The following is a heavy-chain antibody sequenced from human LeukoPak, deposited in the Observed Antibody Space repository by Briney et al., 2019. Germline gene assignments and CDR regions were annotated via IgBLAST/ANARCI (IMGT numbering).Heavy chain of an antibody. Sequence: ASVKVSCKASGYTFTGYYMYWVRQAPGQGLEWMGWINPNSGGTNYAQKFQGWVTMTRDTSISTAYMELSRLRSDDTAVYYCARGRPVGSGSYYKYWGQGTMVTVSS. CDR1: GYTFTGYY. CDR2: INPNSGGT. CDR3: ARGRPVGSGSYYKY. D-gene: IGHD3-10*01. V-gene: IGHV1-2*04. J-gene: IGHJ4*02.